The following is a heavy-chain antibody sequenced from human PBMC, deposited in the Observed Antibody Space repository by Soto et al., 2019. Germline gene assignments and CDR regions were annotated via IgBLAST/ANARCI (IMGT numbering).Heavy chain of an antibody. V-gene: IGHV5-51*01. CDR3: ARLRNASSGYSFPPGFDY. D-gene: IGHD3-22*01. CDR2: IYPGDSDT. J-gene: IGHJ4*01. CDR1: GYSFTSYW. Sequence: GEPLKVYCKGSGYSFTSYWIGWVRQMPGKGLEWMGIIYPGDSDTRYSPSFQGQVTISADKSISTAYLQWSSLKASDTAMYYCARLRNASSGYSFPPGFDYWGDVTMVTV.